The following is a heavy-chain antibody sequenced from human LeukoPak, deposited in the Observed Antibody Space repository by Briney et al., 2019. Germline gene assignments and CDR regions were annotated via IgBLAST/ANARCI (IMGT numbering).Heavy chain of an antibody. CDR1: SGSISSSN. CDR3: AKSGYNRFDY. J-gene: IGHJ4*02. CDR2: ISGSGGST. V-gene: IGHV3-23*01. Sequence: ETLSLTCAVSSGSISSSNWWSWVRQPPGKGLEWVSAISGSGGSTYYADSVKGRFSISRDNSKDTLYLQMNSLRAEDTAVYYCAKSGYNRFDYWGQGTLVTVSS. D-gene: IGHD5-24*01.